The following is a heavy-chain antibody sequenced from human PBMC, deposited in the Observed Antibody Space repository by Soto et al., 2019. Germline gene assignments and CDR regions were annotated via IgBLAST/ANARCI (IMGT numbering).Heavy chain of an antibody. CDR1: GFSLSSYA. CDR3: ASEVMDWIDY. V-gene: IGHV3-30-3*01. Sequence: SXXLSCACYGFSLSSYAMHWVRQAPGKGLEWVAVISYDGSNIYYTDSVKGRFTISRDNSKNTLFMQMNSLRAEDTAVYYCASEVMDWIDYWGQGTLVTVSS. D-gene: IGHD1-1*01. J-gene: IGHJ4*02. CDR2: ISYDGSNI.